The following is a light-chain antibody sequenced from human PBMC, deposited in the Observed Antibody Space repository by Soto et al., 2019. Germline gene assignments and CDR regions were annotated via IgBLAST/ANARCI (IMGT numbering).Light chain of an antibody. J-gene: IGKJ4*01. CDR1: QGVGND. CDR2: AGS. Sequence: AIQLTQSPFSLAASVGDTFTITCRASQGVGNDLACYRQRPGKAPQLVIYAGSKSHSEVSSRFSGSGSGTDFVLTIRDLQPDDLATYFCLQDYTYPLTFGGGTKLEI. V-gene: IGKV1-6*01. CDR3: LQDYTYPLT.